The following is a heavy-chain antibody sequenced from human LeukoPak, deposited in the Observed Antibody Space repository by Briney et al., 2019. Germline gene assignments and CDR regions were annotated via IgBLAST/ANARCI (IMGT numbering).Heavy chain of an antibody. CDR3: ARGPTTVTRAFDY. CDR2: INHSGST. V-gene: IGHV4-34*01. D-gene: IGHD4-17*01. Sequence: SETLSLTCAVYGGSFSGYYWSWIRQPPGKGLEWIGEINHSGSTNYNPSLKSRVTISVDTSKNQFSLKLSSVTAADTAVYYCARGPTTVTRAFDYWGQGTLVTVSS. CDR1: GGSFSGYY. J-gene: IGHJ4*02.